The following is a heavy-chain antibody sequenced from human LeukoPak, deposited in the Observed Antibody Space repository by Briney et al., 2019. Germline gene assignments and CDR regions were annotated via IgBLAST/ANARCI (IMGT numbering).Heavy chain of an antibody. J-gene: IGHJ4*02. D-gene: IGHD3-10*01. Sequence: PGGSLRLSCAASGFTFDDYGMSWVRQAPGKGLEWVSGINWNGGSTGYADSVKGRFTISRDNAKNSLYLQMNSLRAEDTALYYCARGDSLTYYYGSGNRGPFDYWGQGTLVTVSS. CDR1: GFTFDDYG. CDR3: ARGDSLTYYYGSGNRGPFDY. CDR2: INWNGGST. V-gene: IGHV3-20*04.